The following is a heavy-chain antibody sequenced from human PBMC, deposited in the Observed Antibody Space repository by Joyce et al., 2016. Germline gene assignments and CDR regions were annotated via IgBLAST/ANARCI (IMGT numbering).Heavy chain of an antibody. V-gene: IGHV3-48*04. CDR3: AVRAGTYSFDC. CDR1: GLTYSDYR. Sequence: EVQLVVSGVGLVQPGGSLRLSGVASGLTYSDYRLNWVRQAPGKGLVWVSYINSGSSSIYYADSVKGRFTISRDNAKNSLYLQMNSLGAEDTAVYYCAVRAGTYSFDCWGQGTLVTVSS. J-gene: IGHJ4*02. CDR2: INSGSSSI. D-gene: IGHD1-1*01.